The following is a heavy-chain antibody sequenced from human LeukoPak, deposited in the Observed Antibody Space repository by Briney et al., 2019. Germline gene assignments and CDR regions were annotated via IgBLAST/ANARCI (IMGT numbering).Heavy chain of an antibody. CDR3: ARVIKVGATGSDAFDI. D-gene: IGHD1-26*01. J-gene: IGHJ3*02. CDR1: GYTFTGYY. Sequence: ASVKVSCKASGYTFTGYYMNWLRQAPGQGLEWMGWINPLSGGTNYAQKFQGRVTMTRDTSISTAYMELSRLGSDDTAVYYCARVIKVGATGSDAFDIWGQGTMVTVSS. V-gene: IGHV1-2*02. CDR2: INPLSGGT.